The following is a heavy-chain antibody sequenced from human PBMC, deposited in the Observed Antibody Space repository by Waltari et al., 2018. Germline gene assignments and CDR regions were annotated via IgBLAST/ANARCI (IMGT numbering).Heavy chain of an antibody. CDR2: IIPIFGTA. J-gene: IGHJ5*02. V-gene: IGHV1-69*08. D-gene: IGHD6-13*01. CDR1: GGTFSSHA. Sequence: QVQLVQSGAEVKKPGSSVKVSCKASGGTFSSHALSWVRQAPGQGLEWMGRIIPIFGTANYAQKFQGRVTITADKSTSTAYMELSSLRSEDTAVYYCASTATAAAQNWFDPWGQGTLVTVSS. CDR3: ASTATAAAQNWFDP.